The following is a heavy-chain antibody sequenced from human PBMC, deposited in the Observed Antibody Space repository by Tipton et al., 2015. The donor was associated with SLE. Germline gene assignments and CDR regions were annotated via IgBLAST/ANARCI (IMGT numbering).Heavy chain of an antibody. V-gene: IGHV4-59*11. CDR3: ARVCSSSSCSTVWYPDL. CDR2: VFHSGST. Sequence: TLSLTCTVSGGSIRSHHWSWMRQPPGKGLEWIGYVFHSGSTTYSSSFKSRVTISVDTSKTQFSLKLSSMTAADSAVYYCARVCSSSSCSTVWYPDLWGRGTLVTVSS. CDR1: GGSIRSHH. J-gene: IGHJ2*01. D-gene: IGHD2-2*02.